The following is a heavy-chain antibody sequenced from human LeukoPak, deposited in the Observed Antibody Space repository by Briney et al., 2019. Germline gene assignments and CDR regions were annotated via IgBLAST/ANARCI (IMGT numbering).Heavy chain of an antibody. CDR3: ARFRRDGYNYDYYYGMDV. D-gene: IGHD5-24*01. J-gene: IGHJ6*02. Sequence: KPSETLSLTCTVSGGSISSYYWSWIRQPPGKGLEWIGYIYYSGSTNYNPSLKSRVTISVDTSKNQFSLKLSSVTAADTAVYYCARFRRDGYNYDYYYGMDVWGQGTTVTASS. CDR2: IYYSGST. CDR1: GGSISSYY. V-gene: IGHV4-59*01.